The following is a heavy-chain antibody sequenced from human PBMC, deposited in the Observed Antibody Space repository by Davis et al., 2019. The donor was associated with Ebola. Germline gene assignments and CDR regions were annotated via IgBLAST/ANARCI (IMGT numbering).Heavy chain of an antibody. D-gene: IGHD6-19*01. CDR1: GFTFDDYA. Sequence: SLKISCAASGFTFDDYAMHWVRQAPGKGLEWVSGISWNSGSIGYADSVKGRFTISRDNAKNSLYLQMDSLRAEDTAVYYCARDRYSSGWRYYFDYWGQGTLVTVSS. CDR3: ARDRYSSGWRYYFDY. J-gene: IGHJ4*02. CDR2: ISWNSGSI. V-gene: IGHV3-9*01.